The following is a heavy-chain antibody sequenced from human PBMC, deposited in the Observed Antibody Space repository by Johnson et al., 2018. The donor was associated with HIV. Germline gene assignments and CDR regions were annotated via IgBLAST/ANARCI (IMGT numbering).Heavy chain of an antibody. D-gene: IGHD6-13*01. J-gene: IGHJ3*02. Sequence: VQLVESGGGVVQPGRSLRLSCAASGFAVSKNYLTWVRQAPGKGLEWVSIIYSGGNTYYAASVKGRFTISRDNSKNSLFLQMNSLRVEDTAVYYCARSGGYPNAFDMWGQGTLVTVPA. CDR2: IYSGGNT. V-gene: IGHV3-66*01. CDR1: GFAVSKNY. CDR3: ARSGGYPNAFDM.